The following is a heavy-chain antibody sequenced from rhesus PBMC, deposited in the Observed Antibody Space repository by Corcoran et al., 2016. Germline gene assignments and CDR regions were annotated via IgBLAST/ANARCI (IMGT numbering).Heavy chain of an antibody. D-gene: IGHD3-16*01. V-gene: IGHV1S2*01. CDR3: ARSSGSYYPMSL. CDR1: GYTFTDYY. CDR2: INPYNGNT. J-gene: IGHJ4*01. Sequence: QVQLVQSGAEVKKPGSSVKVSCKASGYTFTDYYMHWVRQAPRQGLVWMGWINPYNGNTKYAQKFQGRVTMTRDTSTSTGYMELSRLRSEDTAVYYCARSSGSYYPMSLWGQGVLVTVSS.